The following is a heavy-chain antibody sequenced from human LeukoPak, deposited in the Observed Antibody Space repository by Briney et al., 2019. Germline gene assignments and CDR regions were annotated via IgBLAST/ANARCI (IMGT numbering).Heavy chain of an antibody. Sequence: GGSLRLSCAASGFTLSSYETNWVRQAPGKGLEWVSYISSDAASIYYADSVRGRFTISRDNAKNSLFLQVYSLRDEDTAVYYCARGMNGVGGYDILIDYWGQGTLVTVSS. CDR1: GFTLSSYE. J-gene: IGHJ4*02. D-gene: IGHD3-9*01. CDR3: ARGMNGVGGYDILIDY. CDR2: ISSDAASI. V-gene: IGHV3-48*03.